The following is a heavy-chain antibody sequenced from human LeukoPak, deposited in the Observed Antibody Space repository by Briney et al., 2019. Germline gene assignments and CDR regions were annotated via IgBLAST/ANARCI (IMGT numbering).Heavy chain of an antibody. V-gene: IGHV3-74*01. CDR3: TRGGFDHNMDV. Sequence: GGSLRLSCAASGFTLSSYWMHWVRQAPGTGPVWVSYIDNDGTHTAYADSVRGRFTVSRDNAKNMLFLQMNGLRAEDTAIYYCTRGGFDHNMDVWSKGTMVTVSS. CDR1: GFTLSSYW. D-gene: IGHD3-9*01. J-gene: IGHJ6*03. CDR2: IDNDGTHT.